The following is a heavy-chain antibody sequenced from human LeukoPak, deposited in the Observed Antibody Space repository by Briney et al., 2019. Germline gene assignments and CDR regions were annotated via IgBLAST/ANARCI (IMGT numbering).Heavy chain of an antibody. J-gene: IGHJ4*02. Sequence: PGGSLRLSCAASGFTFSSYSMNWARQAPGKGLEWVSSISSSSSYIYYADSVKGRFTISRDNAKNSLYLQMNSLRAEDTAVYYCAREGNYYGSGSYYPSNDYWGQGTLVTVSS. CDR1: GFTFSSYS. D-gene: IGHD3-10*01. V-gene: IGHV3-21*01. CDR3: AREGNYYGSGSYYPSNDY. CDR2: ISSSSSYI.